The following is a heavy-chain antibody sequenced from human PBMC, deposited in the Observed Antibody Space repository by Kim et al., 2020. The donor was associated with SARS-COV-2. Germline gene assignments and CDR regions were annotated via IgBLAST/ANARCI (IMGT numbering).Heavy chain of an antibody. CDR3: ARELVGEGGNVVLGDDMDV. J-gene: IGHJ6*02. V-gene: IGHV1-18*01. Sequence: ASVKVSCKASGYTFTSYGISWVRQAPGQGLEWMGWISAYNGNTNYAQKLQGRVTMTTDTSTSTAYMELRSLRSDDTAVYYCARELVGEGGNVVLGDDMDVWGQGTTVTVSS. CDR2: ISAYNGNT. D-gene: IGHD3-10*01. CDR1: GYTFTSYG.